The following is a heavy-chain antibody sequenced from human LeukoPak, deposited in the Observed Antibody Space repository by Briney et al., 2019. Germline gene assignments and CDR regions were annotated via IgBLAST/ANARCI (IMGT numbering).Heavy chain of an antibody. CDR1: GYTFTSYG. Sequence: GASPKVSCKAPGYTFTSYGISWVRQAPGQGLERMGWISAYNGNTNYAQKLQGRVTMTTDTSTSTAYMELRSLRSDDTAVYYCARDSSGWYGAPFDYCGQGTLVTVSS. V-gene: IGHV1-18*01. CDR3: ARDSSGWYGAPFDY. CDR2: ISAYNGNT. D-gene: IGHD6-19*01. J-gene: IGHJ4*02.